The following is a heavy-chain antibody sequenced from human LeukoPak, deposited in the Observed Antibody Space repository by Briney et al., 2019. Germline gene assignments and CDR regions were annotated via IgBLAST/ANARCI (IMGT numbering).Heavy chain of an antibody. J-gene: IGHJ4*02. CDR2: INWNGGST. V-gene: IGHV3-20*04. CDR3: ARDGLYASGGNDY. D-gene: IGHD3-22*01. CDR1: GFTLDDYG. Sequence: TGGSLRLSCAASGFTLDDYGMRWVRQAPGKGREWVSGINWNGGSTGYADSVKGRFTISRDNAKNSLYLQMNSLRAEDTALYYCARDGLYASGGNDYWGQGTLVTVSS.